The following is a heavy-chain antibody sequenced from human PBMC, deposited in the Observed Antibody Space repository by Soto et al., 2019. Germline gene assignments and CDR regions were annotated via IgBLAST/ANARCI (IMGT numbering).Heavy chain of an antibody. D-gene: IGHD3-9*01. CDR3: ARDRVRYPREGVDV. J-gene: IGHJ6*02. CDR1: GYTFTSYG. CDR2: ISAHNGNT. V-gene: IGHV1-18*01. Sequence: QVQLVQSGAEVKKPGASVKVSCKASGYTFTSYGINWVRQAPGQGLEWMGWISAHNGNTNYAQNLQGRVTMTTDTSTTTAYMELRSLRSDDTAVYYCARDRVRYPREGVDVWGQGTTVTVSS.